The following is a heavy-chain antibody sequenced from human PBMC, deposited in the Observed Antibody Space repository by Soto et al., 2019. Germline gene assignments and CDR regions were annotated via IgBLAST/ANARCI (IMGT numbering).Heavy chain of an antibody. J-gene: IGHJ6*02. CDR3: ARDAELRYFDYYYYGMDL. D-gene: IGHD3-9*01. Sequence: ASVKVSCKASGYTFTSYGISWVRQAPGQGLEWMGWISAYNGNTNYAQKLQGRVTMTTDTSTSTAYMELRSLRSDDTAVYYCARDAELRYFDYYYYGMDLWGQGTTVTVSS. CDR2: ISAYNGNT. CDR1: GYTFTSYG. V-gene: IGHV1-18*04.